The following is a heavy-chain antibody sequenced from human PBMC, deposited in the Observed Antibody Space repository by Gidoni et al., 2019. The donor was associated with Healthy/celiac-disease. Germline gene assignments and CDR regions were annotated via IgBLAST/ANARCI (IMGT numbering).Heavy chain of an antibody. CDR3: ARDHPGDFWSGYPIDY. V-gene: IGHV3-21*01. D-gene: IGHD3-3*01. J-gene: IGHJ4*02. CDR2: ISSSSSYI. Sequence: EVPLVASGGGLVKPGGSLRPSCAASGFTFSSYSMNWVRQAPGKGLEWVSSISSSSSYIYYADSVKGRFTISRDNAKNSLYLQMNSLRAEDTAVYYCARDHPGDFWSGYPIDYWGQGTLVTVSS. CDR1: GFTFSSYS.